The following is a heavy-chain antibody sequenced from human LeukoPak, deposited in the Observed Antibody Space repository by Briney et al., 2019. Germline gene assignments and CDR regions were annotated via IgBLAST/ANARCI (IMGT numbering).Heavy chain of an antibody. CDR3: AIHGGGTIRIGAFDV. Sequence: GGSLRLSCAASAFTFSSYGMSWVRQAPGKGLEWVSAISGDGRDIFYADAVKGRFTISRDNSKNTLYLQMNSLRDEDTALYYCAIHGGGTIRIGAFDVWGQGTMVTISS. CDR1: AFTFSSYG. CDR2: ISGDGRDI. J-gene: IGHJ3*01. V-gene: IGHV3-23*01. D-gene: IGHD3-3*01.